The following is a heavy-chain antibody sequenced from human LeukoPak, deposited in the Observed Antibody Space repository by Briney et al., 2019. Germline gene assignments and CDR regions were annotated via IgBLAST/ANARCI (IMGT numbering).Heavy chain of an antibody. CDR2: INHSGST. V-gene: IGHV4-34*01. Sequence: SETLSLTCAVYGGSFSGYYWSWIRQPPGKGLEWIGEINHSGSTNYNPSLKSRVTISVDTSKNQFSLKLSSVTAADTAVYYCARGRVSVWGSYLPRFDYWGQGTLVTVSS. CDR3: ARGRVSVWGSYLPRFDY. CDR1: GGSFSGYY. D-gene: IGHD3-16*02. J-gene: IGHJ4*02.